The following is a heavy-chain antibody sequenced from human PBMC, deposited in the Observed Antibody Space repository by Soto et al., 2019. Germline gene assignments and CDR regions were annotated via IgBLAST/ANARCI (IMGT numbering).Heavy chain of an antibody. CDR2: ISYDGSNK. CDR1: GFTFSSYA. Sequence: RGSLRLSCAASGFTFSSYAMHWVRQAPGKGLEWVAVISYDGSNKYYADSVKGRFTISRDNSKNTLYLQMNSLRAEDTAVYYCARDSKRWLQFLGYWGQGTLVTVSS. J-gene: IGHJ4*02. CDR3: ARDSKRWLQFLGY. V-gene: IGHV3-30-3*01. D-gene: IGHD5-12*01.